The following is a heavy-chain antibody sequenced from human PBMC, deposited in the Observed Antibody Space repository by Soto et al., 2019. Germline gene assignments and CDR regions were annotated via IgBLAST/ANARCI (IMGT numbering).Heavy chain of an antibody. CDR1: GDSVSSNSAA. CDR3: ARAHTTLSGWPTEFDY. D-gene: IGHD6-19*01. V-gene: IGHV6-1*01. J-gene: IGHJ4*02. CDR2: TYYRSKWYN. Sequence: SQTLSLTCAISGDSVSSNSAAWNWIRQSPSRGLEWLGRTYYRSKWYNDYAVSVKSRITINPDTSKNQFSLQLNSVTPEDTAVYYCARAHTTLSGWPTEFDYWGQGTLVTVSS.